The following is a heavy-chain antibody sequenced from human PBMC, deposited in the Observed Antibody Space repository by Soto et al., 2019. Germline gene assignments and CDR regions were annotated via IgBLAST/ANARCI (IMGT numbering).Heavy chain of an antibody. CDR1: GLTFSSYW. J-gene: IGHJ6*02. CDR2: IKEDGSEK. V-gene: IGHV3-7*01. CDR3: ARGGRGMDV. Sequence: ESGGGLVQPGGSLRLSCAASGLTFSSYWMTWVRQAPGKGLEWVANIKEDGSEKYYVDSVKGRVTISRDNAKNLLYLQMSSLRAEDTAVYYCARGGRGMDVWGQGTTVTVSS.